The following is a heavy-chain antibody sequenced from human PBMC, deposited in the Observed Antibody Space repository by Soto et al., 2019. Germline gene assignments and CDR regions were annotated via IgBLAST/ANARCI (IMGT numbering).Heavy chain of an antibody. CDR1: GFTLTTSEVG. CDR2: IYWDDDK. V-gene: IGHV2-5*02. D-gene: IGHD5-18*01. J-gene: IGHJ4*02. Sequence: QITLKESGPTRVKPTQTLALTCTFSGFTLTTSEVGVGWIRKTPGKALEWLAVIYWDDDKRYSPSLKSRLTITKDTSKNQVVLTMAFMDPVDTATYFWAHRGYMYGNWYHGYSDYWGQGTLVTVSS. CDR3: AHRGYMYGNWYHGYSDY.